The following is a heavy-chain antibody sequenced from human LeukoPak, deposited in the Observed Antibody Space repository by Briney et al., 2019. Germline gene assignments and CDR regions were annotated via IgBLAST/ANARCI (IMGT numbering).Heavy chain of an antibody. D-gene: IGHD3-3*01. Sequence: RSSETLSPTCTVSGGSISSSSYYWGWIRQPPGKGLEWIGSIYYSGSTYYNPSLKSRVTIPVDTSKNQFSLKLSSVTAADTAVYYCVRGESYYDFWSGRRAFDIWGQGTMVTVSS. J-gene: IGHJ3*02. V-gene: IGHV4-39*07. CDR2: IYYSGST. CDR3: VRGESYYDFWSGRRAFDI. CDR1: GGSISSSSYY.